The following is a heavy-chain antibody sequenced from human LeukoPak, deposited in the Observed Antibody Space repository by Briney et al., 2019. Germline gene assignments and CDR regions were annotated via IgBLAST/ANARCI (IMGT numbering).Heavy chain of an antibody. V-gene: IGHV4-59*12. CDR1: GRFITDDY. J-gene: IGHJ2*01. CDR2: MYHGGTT. CDR3: ARRPSRGWGSDWYFDL. D-gene: IGHD7-27*01. Sequence: SETLSLTCIVSGRFITDDYWSWIRQPPGKRLEWIGYMYHGGTTNYNPSLKSRATIVGDTTKNQISLKLRFVTAADTAVYYCARRPSRGWGSDWYFDLWGRSTLVIVSS.